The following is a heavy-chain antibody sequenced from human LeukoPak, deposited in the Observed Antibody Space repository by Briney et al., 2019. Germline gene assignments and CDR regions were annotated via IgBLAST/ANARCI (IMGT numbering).Heavy chain of an antibody. CDR2: TYYRSKWYN. J-gene: IGHJ4*02. CDR3: ARGEVTYSIAARLDY. D-gene: IGHD6-6*01. Sequence: KPSQTLSLTCALSGDSVSSKSAAWTWIRQSPSRGLEWLVRTYYRSKWYNDYAVSVKSRITINPDTSKNQFSLQLNSVTPEDTAVYYCARGEVTYSIAARLDYWGQGTLVTVSS. CDR1: GDSVSSKSAA. V-gene: IGHV6-1*01.